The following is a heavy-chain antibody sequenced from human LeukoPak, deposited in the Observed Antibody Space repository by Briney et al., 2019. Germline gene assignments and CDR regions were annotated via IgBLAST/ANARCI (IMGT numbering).Heavy chain of an antibody. CDR3: AKDILRFLEWLLFFSPLLSPQDTERPPRWFDP. CDR1: GFTFSSYG. Sequence: GGSLRLSCAASGFTFSSYGMHWVRQAPGKGLEWVAVISYDGSNKYYADSVKGRFTISRDNSKNTLYLQMNSLRAEDTAVYYCAKDILRFLEWLLFFSPLLSPQDTERPPRWFDPWGQGTLVTVSS. J-gene: IGHJ5*02. V-gene: IGHV3-30*18. D-gene: IGHD3-3*01. CDR2: ISYDGSNK.